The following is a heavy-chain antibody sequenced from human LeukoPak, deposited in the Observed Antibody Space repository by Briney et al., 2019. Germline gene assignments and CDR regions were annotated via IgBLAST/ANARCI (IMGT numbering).Heavy chain of an antibody. D-gene: IGHD6-13*01. CDR1: GFTFSSYG. Sequence: GGSLRLSCVVSGFTFSSYGMHWVRQAPGKGLEWVALIWYDGSNKYYADSVKGRFTISRDNAKNSLYLQMNSLRAEDTAAYYCARDEDSSSWYYYWGQGTLVTVSS. CDR2: IWYDGSNK. CDR3: ARDEDSSSWYYY. J-gene: IGHJ4*02. V-gene: IGHV3-33*01.